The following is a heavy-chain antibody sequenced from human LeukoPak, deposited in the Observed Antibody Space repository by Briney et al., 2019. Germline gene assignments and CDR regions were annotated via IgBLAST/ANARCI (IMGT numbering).Heavy chain of an antibody. CDR3: ARSQTCIQLWFFDY. CDR2: INWYGGST. J-gene: IGHJ4*02. V-gene: IGHV3-20*04. D-gene: IGHD5-18*01. CDR1: GFTFDDYG. Sequence: GGSLTLSCAASGFTFDDYGMSWVRQAPGKGLEWVSGINWYGGSTGYADSVKGRCTISRENAKDSLYLQMNSLRAEDTALYYCARSQTCIQLWFFDYWGQGTLVTVSS.